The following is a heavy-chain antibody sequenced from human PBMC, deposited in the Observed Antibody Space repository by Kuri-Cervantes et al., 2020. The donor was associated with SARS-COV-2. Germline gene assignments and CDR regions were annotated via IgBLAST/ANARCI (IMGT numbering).Heavy chain of an antibody. V-gene: IGHV4-61*02. Sequence: SETLSLTCTVSGGSINSGDYYWSWIRQPAGKGLEWIGRIYSSGSTNYNPSLRSRVTISIDTSKTQFSLKLSSVTAADTAVYYCARVRVGGMDVWGQGTTVTVSS. J-gene: IGHJ6*02. CDR3: ARVRVGGMDV. CDR2: IYSSGST. CDR1: GGSINSGDYY.